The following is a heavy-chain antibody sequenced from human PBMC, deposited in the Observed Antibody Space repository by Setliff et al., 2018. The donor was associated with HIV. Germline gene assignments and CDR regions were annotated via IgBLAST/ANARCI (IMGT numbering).Heavy chain of an antibody. CDR2: IIPISGIT. D-gene: IGHD6-6*01. Sequence: ASVKVSCKASGGTFSSYAFNWVRQAPGQGLEWMGGIIPISGITNYAQKFQGRVRFTADKSTSTAYMELSSLRSEDTAMYYSARDSVARRTLGYYYYMDVWGKGTKVTVSS. V-gene: IGHV1-69*10. CDR3: ARDSVARRTLGYYYYMDV. CDR1: GGTFSSYA. J-gene: IGHJ6*03.